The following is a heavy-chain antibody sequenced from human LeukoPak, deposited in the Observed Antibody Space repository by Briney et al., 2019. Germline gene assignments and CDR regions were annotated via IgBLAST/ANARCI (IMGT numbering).Heavy chain of an antibody. CDR3: ARAGTAAASDYYYYYMDV. D-gene: IGHD6-13*01. V-gene: IGHV1-2*02. CDR2: INPNSGGT. CDR1: GYTFTGYY. J-gene: IGHJ6*03. Sequence: ASVKVSCKASGYTFTGYYMHWVRQAPGQGLEWMGWINPNSGGTNYAQKLQGRVTMTTDTSTSTAYMELRSLRSDDTAVYYCARAGTAAASDYYYYYMDVWGKGTTVTISS.